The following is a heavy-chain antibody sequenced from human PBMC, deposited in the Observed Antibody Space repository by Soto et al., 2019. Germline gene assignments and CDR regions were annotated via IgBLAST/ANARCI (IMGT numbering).Heavy chain of an antibody. Sequence: SETLSLTCTLSGGSVTAPDWWNWVRQSPDKGLEWIAEVHISGHSNYNPSLRSRVSVPIDSSKNQFYLNLNSVTAADTAIYYCARVRQGCSANNCYFDPWGQGTQVTVSS. V-gene: IGHV4-4*02. CDR3: ARVRQGCSANNCYFDP. D-gene: IGHD1-1*01. J-gene: IGHJ5*01. CDR2: VHISGHS. CDR1: GGSVTAPDW.